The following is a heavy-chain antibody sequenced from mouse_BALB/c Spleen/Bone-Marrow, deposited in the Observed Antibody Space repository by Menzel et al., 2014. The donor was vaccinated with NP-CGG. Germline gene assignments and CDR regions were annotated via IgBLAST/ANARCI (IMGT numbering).Heavy chain of an antibody. V-gene: IGHV1S81*02. CDR3: TREGDSPFAY. CDR1: GYTFTSYY. Sequence: QVQLQQPGAELVKPGASVKLSCKASGYTFTSYYMYWVKQRPGQGLEWIGEINPSNGGTNFNEKFKSKASLTVDKSSSTAYMQLSSLTSEDSAVYYCTREGDSPFAYWGQGTLVTVSA. D-gene: IGHD2-13*01. CDR2: INPSNGGT. J-gene: IGHJ3*01.